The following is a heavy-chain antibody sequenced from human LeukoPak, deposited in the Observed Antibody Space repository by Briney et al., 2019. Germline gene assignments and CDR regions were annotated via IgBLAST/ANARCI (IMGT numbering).Heavy chain of an antibody. D-gene: IGHD4-17*01. Sequence: SETLFLTCTVSGYSISSGYYWGWIRQPPGKGLEWIGSIYHSGSTYYNPSLKSRVTISVDTSKNQFSLKLSSVTAADTAVYYCAREGVMTTVTTYYYYGMDVWGQGTTVTVSS. CDR2: IYHSGST. CDR3: AREGVMTTVTTYYYYGMDV. V-gene: IGHV4-38-2*02. CDR1: GYSISSGYY. J-gene: IGHJ6*02.